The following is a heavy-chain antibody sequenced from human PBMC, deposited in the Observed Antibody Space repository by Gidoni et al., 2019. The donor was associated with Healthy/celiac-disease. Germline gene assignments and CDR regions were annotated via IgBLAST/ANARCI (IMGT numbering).Heavy chain of an antibody. CDR3: ARVAWNDILTGYEYWYFDL. D-gene: IGHD3-9*01. Sequence: VQLVESGGGLVQPGGSLRLSCPACAFPFSRYEINAVRPAPGKGLEWVSYISSSGCTRYYADSVEGRFTISRDNAKNSLYLQMNSLRAEDTAVYYCARVAWNDILTGYEYWYFDLWGRGTLVTVSS. CDR2: ISSSGCTR. V-gene: IGHV3-48*03. CDR1: AFPFSRYE. J-gene: IGHJ2*01.